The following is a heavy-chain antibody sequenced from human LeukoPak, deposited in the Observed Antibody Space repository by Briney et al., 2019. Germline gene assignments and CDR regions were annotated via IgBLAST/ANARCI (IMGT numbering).Heavy chain of an antibody. CDR1: GGSFSGYY. J-gene: IGHJ4*02. CDR2: INHSGST. Sequence: SETLSLTCAVYGGSFSGYYWSWIRQPPVKGLEWIGEINHSGSTNYNPSLKSRVTISVDTSKNQFSLKLSSVTAADTAVYYCARGLRGTMIAKDYWGQGTLVTVSS. V-gene: IGHV4-34*01. CDR3: ARGLRGTMIAKDY. D-gene: IGHD3-22*01.